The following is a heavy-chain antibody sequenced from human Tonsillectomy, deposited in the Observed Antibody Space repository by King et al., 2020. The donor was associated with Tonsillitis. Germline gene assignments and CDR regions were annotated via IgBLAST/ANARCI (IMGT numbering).Heavy chain of an antibody. D-gene: IGHD1-26*01. CDR2: INRSSSYI. V-gene: IGHV3-21*01. J-gene: IGHJ4*02. CDR3: ARVMISGSYLTDY. CDR1: GFTFNSYS. Sequence: VQLVESGGGLGKPGGPLRLSCAASGFTFNSYSINWVRQAPGKGLEWVSSINRSSSYIYYAVSVNGLFTISRDNAKNSLYLQMNSLRAEDTAVYYCARVMISGSYLTDYWGQGTLVTVSS.